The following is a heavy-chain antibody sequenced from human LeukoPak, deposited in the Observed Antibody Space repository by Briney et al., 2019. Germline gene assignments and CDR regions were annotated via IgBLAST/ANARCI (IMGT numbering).Heavy chain of an antibody. J-gene: IGHJ3*02. Sequence: ASVKVSCKASGYTFTSYGISWVRQAPGQGLEWMGWINPNSGGTNCQGRVTMTRDTSISTAYMELSRLRSDDTAVYYCARAGKLMITMVRGALASKKGFDIWGQGTMVTVSS. D-gene: IGHD3-10*01. V-gene: IGHV1-2*02. CDR1: GYTFTSYG. CDR3: ARAGKLMITMVRGALASKKGFDI. CDR2: INPNSGGT.